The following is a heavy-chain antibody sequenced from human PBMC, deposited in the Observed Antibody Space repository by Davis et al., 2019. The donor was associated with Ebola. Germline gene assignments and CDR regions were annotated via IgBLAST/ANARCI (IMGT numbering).Heavy chain of an antibody. CDR2: INTDGSRT. D-gene: IGHD4-17*01. CDR3: ARVAYGDSRRWFDA. CDR1: GFTFSSYW. J-gene: IGHJ5*02. V-gene: IGHV3-74*01. Sequence: PGGSLRLSCAASGFTFSSYWMHWVRQAPGKGLVWVSRINTDGSRTTYADAVKGRFSISRDNAKNTVYLQMSRLRAEDTAVYYCARVAYGDSRRWFDAWGQGTLVTVSS.